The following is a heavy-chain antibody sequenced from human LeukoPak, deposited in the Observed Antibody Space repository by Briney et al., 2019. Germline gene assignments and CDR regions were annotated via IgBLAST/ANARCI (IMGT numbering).Heavy chain of an antibody. CDR1: GFTFSSYA. V-gene: IGHV3-23*01. J-gene: IGHJ5*02. D-gene: IGHD2-2*01. CDR2: ISGSGGST. CDR3: AKSDCSSTSCYLARFDP. Sequence: GGSLRLSCAASGFTFSSYAMSWVRQAPGKGLEWVSAISGSGGSTYYADSVKGRFTISRDNSKNTLYLQMNSLRAEDTAVYYCAKSDCSSTSCYLARFDPWGQGTLVTVSS.